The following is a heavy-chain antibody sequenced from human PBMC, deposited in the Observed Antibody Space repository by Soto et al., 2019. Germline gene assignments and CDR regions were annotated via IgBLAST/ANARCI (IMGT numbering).Heavy chain of an antibody. CDR2: INPSGGST. V-gene: IGHV1-46*01. CDR3: ARAYGDYQYYFDY. D-gene: IGHD4-17*01. Sequence: AASVKISCKASGYTFTSSYMHWVRQAPGQGLEWMGIINPSGGSTSYAQKFQGRVTMTRDTSTSTVYMELSSLRSEDTAVYYCARAYGDYQYYFDYWGQGTLVTVSS. J-gene: IGHJ4*02. CDR1: GYTFTSSY.